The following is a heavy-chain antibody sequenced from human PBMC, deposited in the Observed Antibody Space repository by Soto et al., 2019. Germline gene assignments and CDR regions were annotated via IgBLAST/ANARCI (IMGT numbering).Heavy chain of an antibody. D-gene: IGHD6-6*01. CDR3: ATEIRKAARPDYYGMDV. Sequence: PSETLSLTCTVSGGSISSGGYYWSWIRQHPGKGLEWIGYIYYSGSTYYNPSLKSRVTISVDTSKNQFSLKLSSVTAADTAVYYCATEIRKAARPDYYGMDVWGQGTTVTVSS. J-gene: IGHJ6*02. CDR1: GGSISSGGYY. CDR2: IYYSGST. V-gene: IGHV4-31*03.